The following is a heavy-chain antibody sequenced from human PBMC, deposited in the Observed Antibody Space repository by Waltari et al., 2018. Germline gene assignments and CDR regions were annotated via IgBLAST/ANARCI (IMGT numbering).Heavy chain of an antibody. CDR3: ARAFSNKKTIYAFDI. D-gene: IGHD3-3*01. CDR2: ISAYNGNT. V-gene: IGHV1-18*01. J-gene: IGHJ3*02. Sequence: QVQLVQSGAEVTKPGASVKVSCKASGYTFPSSGISWLRQAPGQGLEWMGWISAYNGNTNYAQKLQGRVTMTTDTSPSTAYMELRSLRSDDTAVYYCARAFSNKKTIYAFDIWGQGTMVTVSS. CDR1: GYTFPSSG.